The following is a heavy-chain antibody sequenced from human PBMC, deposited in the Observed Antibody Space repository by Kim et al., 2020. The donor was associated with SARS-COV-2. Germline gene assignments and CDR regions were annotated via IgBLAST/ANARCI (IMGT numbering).Heavy chain of an antibody. CDR3: ARLSTGDVWGKFDY. D-gene: IGHD3-16*01. Sequence: GGSLRLSCVASGFTFSSYWMHWVRQAPGKGLVWVSRVNSDGSSTSYADSVKGRFTISRDNARKTLYLQMNSLRAEDTAVYYCARLSTGDVWGKFDYWGQG. CDR2: VNSDGSST. V-gene: IGHV3-74*01. CDR1: GFTFSSYW. J-gene: IGHJ4*02.